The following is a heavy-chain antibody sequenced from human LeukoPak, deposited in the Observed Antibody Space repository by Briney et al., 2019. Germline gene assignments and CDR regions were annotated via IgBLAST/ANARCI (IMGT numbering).Heavy chain of an antibody. CDR3: AKDRSQYSGSSLGY. Sequence: GGSLRLSCAASGFTFSSYGMHWVRQAPGKGLEWVAFIRYDGSNKCYADSVKGRFTISRDNSKNTLYLQMNSLRAEDTAVYYCAKDRSQYSGSSLGYWGQGTLVTVSS. CDR1: GFTFSSYG. V-gene: IGHV3-30*02. CDR2: IRYDGSNK. D-gene: IGHD1-26*01. J-gene: IGHJ4*02.